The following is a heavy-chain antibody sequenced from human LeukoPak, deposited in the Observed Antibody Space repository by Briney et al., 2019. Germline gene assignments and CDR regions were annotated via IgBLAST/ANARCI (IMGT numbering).Heavy chain of an antibody. D-gene: IGHD3-10*01. CDR1: GYSFTSYW. J-gene: IGHJ3*02. V-gene: IGHV5-51*07. Sequence: GESLKISCKGSGYSFTSYWIGWVHQMPGKGLEWMGIIYPGDSDTRYSPSFQGQVTISADKSISTAYLQWSSLKASDTAMYYCASQYYYGSGSYYNDAFDIWGQGTMVTVSS. CDR3: ASQYYYGSGSYYNDAFDI. CDR2: IYPGDSDT.